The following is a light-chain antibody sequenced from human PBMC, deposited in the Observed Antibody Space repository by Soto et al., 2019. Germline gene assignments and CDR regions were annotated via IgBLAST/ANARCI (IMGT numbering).Light chain of an antibody. CDR3: QSYDSSLSV. V-gene: IGLV1-40*01. Sequence: QAVVTQPPSVSGAPGQRVTISCTGSSSNIGAGYDVHWYQQLPGTAPKLLIYGNSNRPSGVPDRFSGSKSGTSASLAITGLQAEDEADYCCQSYDSSLSVFGTGTKVTVL. CDR2: GNS. CDR1: SSNIGAGYD. J-gene: IGLJ1*01.